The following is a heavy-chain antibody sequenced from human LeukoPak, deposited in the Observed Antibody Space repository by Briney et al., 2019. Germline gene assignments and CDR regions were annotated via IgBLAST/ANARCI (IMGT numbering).Heavy chain of an antibody. CDR3: ARDAYDSSGFITWSADY. CDR2: ISPIFGTA. CDR1: GGTFSSYA. Sequence: ASVKVSCKASGGTFSSYAISWVRQAPGQGLEWMGGISPIFGTANYAQKFQGRVTITADESTSTAYMELSSLRSEDTAVYYCARDAYDSSGFITWSADYWGQGTLVTVSS. V-gene: IGHV1-69*01. J-gene: IGHJ4*02. D-gene: IGHD3-22*01.